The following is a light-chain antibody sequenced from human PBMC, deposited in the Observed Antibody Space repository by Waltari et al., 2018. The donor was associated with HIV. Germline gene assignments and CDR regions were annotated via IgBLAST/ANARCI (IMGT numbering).Light chain of an antibody. J-gene: IGKJ2*03. V-gene: IGKV3-11*01. Sequence: ESVLTQFPDTLSASPGERVTLSCRASQSISTYLAWFQQKPGQAPSLLIYDVSKRATGIPARFSGSGSGTDFTLTISRLESEDFAVYYCQQRGNWPPYSFGQGTKLEIK. CDR3: QQRGNWPPYS. CDR2: DVS. CDR1: QSISTY.